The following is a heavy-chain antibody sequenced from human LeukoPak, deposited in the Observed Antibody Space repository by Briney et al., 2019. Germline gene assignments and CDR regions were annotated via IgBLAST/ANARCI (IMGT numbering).Heavy chain of an antibody. V-gene: IGHV1-18*01. J-gene: IGHJ3*02. Sequence: GASVKVSCKAYGYTFMSHGISWVRQAPGQGLEWMGWISGSSSSTNYAQRLQGRVTMTTDTSTTTAYMELRSLRSDDTAVYYCARATGSWGHDGFDIWGQGTMVTVSS. CDR1: GYTFMSHG. CDR3: ARATGSWGHDGFDI. CDR2: ISGSSSST. D-gene: IGHD3-16*01.